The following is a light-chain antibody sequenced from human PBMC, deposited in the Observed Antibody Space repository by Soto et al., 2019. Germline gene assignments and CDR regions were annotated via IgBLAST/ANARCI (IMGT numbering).Light chain of an antibody. Sequence: EIVLTQSPGTLSLSPGERATLSCRASHSVSRTYLAWYQQKPGQAPRLLIYGASDRATGTPDRFSCSGSGTDFTLTISRLEPEDSAVYYCQQFDDSVTFGQGTRLDIK. CDR1: HSVSRTY. J-gene: IGKJ5*01. CDR2: GAS. V-gene: IGKV3-20*01. CDR3: QQFDDSVT.